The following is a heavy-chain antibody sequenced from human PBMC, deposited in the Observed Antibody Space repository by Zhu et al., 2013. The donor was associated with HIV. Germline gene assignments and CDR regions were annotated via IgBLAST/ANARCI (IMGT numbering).Heavy chain of an antibody. CDR2: VNPTSGHA. J-gene: IGHJ5*02. CDR1: GYTFTNYG. D-gene: IGHD2-8*02. CDR3: ARMDKGSCTATSALTGRP. V-gene: IGHV1-8*01. Sequence: QVQLVQSGPEVKKPGASVKVSCKASGYTFTNYGINWVRQATGHGLEWMGWVNPTSGHAGYAQKFQGRVTITRNTSISTVYMELRSLRSDDTAVYYCARMDKGSCTATSALTGRPWGQGTL.